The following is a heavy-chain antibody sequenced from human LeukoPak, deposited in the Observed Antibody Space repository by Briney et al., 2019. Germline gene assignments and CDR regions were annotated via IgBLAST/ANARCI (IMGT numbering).Heavy chain of an antibody. CDR1: GFTFSSYW. CDR2: ITSDGSST. D-gene: IGHD1-26*01. J-gene: IGHJ4*02. Sequence: GGSLRLSCTASGFTFSSYWMHWVRQAPGKGLEWVSRITSDGSSTSHADSVKGRFTTSRDNAKNTLYLQMNSLRAEDTAVYYCSRGVGATDNWGQGTLVTASS. CDR3: SRGVGATDN. V-gene: IGHV3-74*01.